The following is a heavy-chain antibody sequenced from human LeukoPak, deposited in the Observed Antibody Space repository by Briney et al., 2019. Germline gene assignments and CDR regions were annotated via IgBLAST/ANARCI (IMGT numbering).Heavy chain of an antibody. D-gene: IGHD3-22*01. CDR2: VSYDGTNK. CDR3: AATFYSDGSGYTHFDY. V-gene: IGHV3-30*01. Sequence: GGSLRLSCAASGFTFSSYAMHWVRQAPGKGLGSVALVSYDGTNKYYADSVRGRFTVSRDNSKNTLYLQMNSLRAEDTAVYYCAATFYSDGSGYTHFDYWGQGTLVTVSS. J-gene: IGHJ4*02. CDR1: GFTFSSYA.